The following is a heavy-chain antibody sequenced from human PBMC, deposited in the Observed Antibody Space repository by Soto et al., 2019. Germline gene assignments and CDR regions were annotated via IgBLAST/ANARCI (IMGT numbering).Heavy chain of an antibody. D-gene: IGHD1-26*01. V-gene: IGHV1-69*01. Sequence: QVQLVQSGAEVKKPGSSVKVSCKASGGTFSSYAISWVRQAPGQGLEWLGGIIPIFGTANYAQKFQGRVTSTADESTSTADRELSSLRSEDTAVYYCARGGGGSYLGNWFDPWGQGTLVTVSS. J-gene: IGHJ5*02. CDR1: GGTFSSYA. CDR3: ARGGGGSYLGNWFDP. CDR2: IIPIFGTA.